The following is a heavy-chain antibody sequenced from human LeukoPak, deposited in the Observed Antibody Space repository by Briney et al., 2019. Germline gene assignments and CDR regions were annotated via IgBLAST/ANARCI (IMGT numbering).Heavy chain of an antibody. Sequence: GGSLRLSCAVSGFTFSSYWMHWVRQAPGKGLVWVSRIDRDGSRISYADSVKGRFTISRDNGKNTLFLQMNSLRAEDAAVYYCVRGNDYGGPHYWGQGTLVTVSS. CDR3: VRGNDYGGPHY. CDR1: GFTFSSYW. D-gene: IGHD4-23*01. CDR2: IDRDGSRI. V-gene: IGHV3-74*01. J-gene: IGHJ4*02.